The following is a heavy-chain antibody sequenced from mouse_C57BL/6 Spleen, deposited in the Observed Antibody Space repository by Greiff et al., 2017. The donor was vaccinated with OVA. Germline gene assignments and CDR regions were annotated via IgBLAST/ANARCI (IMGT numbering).Heavy chain of an antibody. CDR3: ASHYDGDNWYFDV. V-gene: IGHV1-55*01. Sequence: QVQLQQSGAELVKPGASVKMSCKASGYTFTSYWITWVKQRPGQGLEWIGDIYPGSGSTNYNEKFKGKATLTVDTSSSTAYLQLSSLTSEDSAVYYCASHYDGDNWYFDVWGTGTTVTVSS. J-gene: IGHJ1*03. CDR1: GYTFTSYW. D-gene: IGHD2-3*01. CDR2: IYPGSGST.